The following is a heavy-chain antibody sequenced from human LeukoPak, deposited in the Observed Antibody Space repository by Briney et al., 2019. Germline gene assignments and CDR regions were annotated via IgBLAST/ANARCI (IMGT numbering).Heavy chain of an antibody. D-gene: IGHD3-16*01. Sequence: PSETPSLTCAVYGGSFSGYYWSWIRQPPGKGLEWIGYIYYSGSTYYNPSLKSRVTISVDTSKNQFSLKLSSVTAADTAVYYCARGRIRGNYGNWGQGTLVTVSS. CDR1: GGSFSGYY. J-gene: IGHJ4*02. CDR2: IYYSGST. CDR3: ARGRIRGNYGN. V-gene: IGHV4-34*01.